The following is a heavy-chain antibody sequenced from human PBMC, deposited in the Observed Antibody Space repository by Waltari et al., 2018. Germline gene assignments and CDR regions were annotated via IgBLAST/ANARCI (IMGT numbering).Heavy chain of an antibody. CDR2: IIPSGGRA. D-gene: IGHD3-3*01. CDR3: ARGSGLGVWSGSDWFDP. Sequence: QVQLQLWGAGLLKPSETLSLTCAVHGGSFSGYYWSWIRQPPGKGLEWMGGIIPSGGRANYEQKVQGKVRITADESTSKAYMELSSLRSEDAAVYYCARGSGLGVWSGSDWFDPWGQGTLVTVSS. J-gene: IGHJ5*02. CDR1: GGSFSGYY. V-gene: IGHV4-34*01.